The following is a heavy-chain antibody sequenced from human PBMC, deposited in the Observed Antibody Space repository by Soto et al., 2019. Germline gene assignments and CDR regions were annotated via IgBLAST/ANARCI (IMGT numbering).Heavy chain of an antibody. J-gene: IGHJ4*02. Sequence: SETRPLTCTVSAGYLSRYYWSGIRQPPGKGLEWIGYIYFRGTTNYNPSLKSRVTMSADTSKNQFSLKLNSVTAADTAVYYCARMNYYDTSGYPFDYWGQGMMVTVS. CDR1: AGYLSRYY. V-gene: IGHV4-59*01. CDR2: IYFRGTT. CDR3: ARMNYYDTSGYPFDY. D-gene: IGHD3-22*01.